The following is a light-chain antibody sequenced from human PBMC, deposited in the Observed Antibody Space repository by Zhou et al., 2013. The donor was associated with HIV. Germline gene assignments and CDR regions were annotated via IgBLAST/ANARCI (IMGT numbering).Light chain of an antibody. CDR2: GAS. J-gene: IGKJ4*01. CDR1: QSVSTS. V-gene: IGKV3-20*01. CDR3: QQYGSSPVT. Sequence: EIVLTQSPATLSLSPGERATLSCRASQSVSTSLAWYQQKPGRAPRLLIYGASNRATGIPDRFSGSGSGTDFTLTISRLEPEDFAVYYCQQYGSSPVTFGGGTKWTSN.